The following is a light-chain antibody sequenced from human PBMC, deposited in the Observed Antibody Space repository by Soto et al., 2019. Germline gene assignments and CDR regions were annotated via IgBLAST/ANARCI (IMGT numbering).Light chain of an antibody. Sequence: DIQMTQSPSTLSASIGDRVTVTCRASPSISTWLAWYQQKPGMAPKLLIYDASSLESGVPSRFSGRGSGTEFTLTISSLQAHDFATYYCQQYNTFPHTFGQGTKLEIK. V-gene: IGKV1-5*01. CDR1: PSISTW. J-gene: IGKJ2*01. CDR2: DAS. CDR3: QQYNTFPHT.